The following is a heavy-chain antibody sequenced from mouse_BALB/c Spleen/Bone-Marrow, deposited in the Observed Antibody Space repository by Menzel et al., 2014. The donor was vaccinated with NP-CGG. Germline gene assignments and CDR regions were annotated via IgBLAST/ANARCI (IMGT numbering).Heavy chain of an antibody. V-gene: IGHV1-4*01. CDR2: INPSSGYT. CDR3: AIYDYDVRYFDV. J-gene: IGHJ1*01. CDR1: GYTFTSYT. Sequence: VQLVESGAELARPGASVKMSCKASGYTFTSYTMHWVKQRPGQGLEWIGYINPSSGYTNYNQKFKDKATLTADKSSSTAYMQLSGLTSEDSAVYYCAIYDYDVRYFDVWGAGTTVTVSS. D-gene: IGHD2-4*01.